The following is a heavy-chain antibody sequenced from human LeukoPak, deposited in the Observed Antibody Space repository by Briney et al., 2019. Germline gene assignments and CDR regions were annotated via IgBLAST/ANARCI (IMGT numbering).Heavy chain of an antibody. D-gene: IGHD3-3*01. J-gene: IGHJ5*02. Sequence: GGSLRLSCAASGFTFSSYSMTWVRQAPGKGLEWVSSISSSSTYIYYADSVKGRFTISRDNAKNSLYLQMNSLRAEDTAVYYCARANYDFWSGYSYWFDPWGQGTLVTVSS. CDR3: ARANYDFWSGYSYWFDP. V-gene: IGHV3-21*01. CDR1: GFTFSSYS. CDR2: ISSSSTYI.